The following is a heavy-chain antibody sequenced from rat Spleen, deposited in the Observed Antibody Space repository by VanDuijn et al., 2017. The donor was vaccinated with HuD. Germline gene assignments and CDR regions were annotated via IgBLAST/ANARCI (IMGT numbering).Heavy chain of an antibody. CDR1: GFTFSDYA. CDR2: INSEGSNT. V-gene: IGHV5-22*01. J-gene: IGHJ2*01. CDR3: ARQWDY. Sequence: EVQLVESGGGLVQPGRSMKLSCAASGFTFSDYAMAWVRQAPTKGLEWVASINSEGSNTYYGDSVKGRFTISRDNAKSTLYLQMNGLRSEDTATYYCARQWDYWGQGVMVTVSS.